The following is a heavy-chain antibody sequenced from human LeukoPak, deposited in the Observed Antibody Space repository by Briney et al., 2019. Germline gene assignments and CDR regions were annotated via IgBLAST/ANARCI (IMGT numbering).Heavy chain of an antibody. Sequence: SETLSLTCAVYGGSFSGYYWSWIRQPPGKGLEWIGEINHSGSTNYNPSLKSRVTIPVDTSKNQFSLKLSSVTAADTAVYYCARASGSYFDYWGQGTLVTVSS. V-gene: IGHV4-34*01. D-gene: IGHD1-26*01. CDR1: GGSFSGYY. CDR2: INHSGST. J-gene: IGHJ4*02. CDR3: ARASGSYFDY.